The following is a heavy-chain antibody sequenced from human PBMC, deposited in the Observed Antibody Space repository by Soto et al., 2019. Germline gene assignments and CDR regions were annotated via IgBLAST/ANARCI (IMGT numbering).Heavy chain of an antibody. Sequence: QVQLVESGGGVVQPGRSLRLSCAASGFTFSSYGMHWVRQAPGKGLEWVAVIWYDGSNKYYADSVKGRFTISRDNSKNTLYLQMNILRAEDTAVYYCARESGAAAGNDYWGQGTLVTVSS. CDR3: ARESGAAAGNDY. V-gene: IGHV3-33*01. CDR2: IWYDGSNK. D-gene: IGHD6-13*01. J-gene: IGHJ4*02. CDR1: GFTFSSYG.